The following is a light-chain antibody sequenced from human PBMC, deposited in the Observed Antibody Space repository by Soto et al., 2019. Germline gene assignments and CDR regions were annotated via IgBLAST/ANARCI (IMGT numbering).Light chain of an antibody. CDR1: SSDIGSYNL. CDR2: EDS. CDR3: CSYAGTNIPVI. Sequence: QSALTQPASVSGSRGQSITISCTGTSSDIGSYNLVSWYQQRPGKAPRVMIYEDSKRPSGASIRFSGSKSGNTASLTISGLQAEDEADYYCCSYAGTNIPVIFGGGTKLTVL. J-gene: IGLJ2*01. V-gene: IGLV2-23*01.